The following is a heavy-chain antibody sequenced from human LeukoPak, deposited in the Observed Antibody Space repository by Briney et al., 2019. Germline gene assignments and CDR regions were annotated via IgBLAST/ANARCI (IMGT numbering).Heavy chain of an antibody. CDR3: ARDLLDSGSYLTVDYFDY. Sequence: PSDTLSLTCTVSGGSISSYYWSWIRQPAGQGLEWIGHIYTSGSTNSNPSPKSRVTVSVYTSKTQSSMKPRSVTAAVTGVYYCARDLLDSGSYLTVDYFDYWGQGTLVTVSS. V-gene: IGHV4-4*07. J-gene: IGHJ4*02. CDR1: GGSISSYY. CDR2: IYTSGST. D-gene: IGHD1-26*01.